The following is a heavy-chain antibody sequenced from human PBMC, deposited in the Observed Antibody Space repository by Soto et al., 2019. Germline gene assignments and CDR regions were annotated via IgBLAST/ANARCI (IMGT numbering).Heavy chain of an antibody. D-gene: IGHD5-12*01. CDR3: ARISVASRYMDV. CDR1: GGSISSSSYY. J-gene: IGHJ6*03. V-gene: IGHV4-39*01. Sequence: TLSLTCTVSGGSISSSSYYWGWIRQSPGKGLEWIGSFYYSGSTYYSPSLRSRVTISGDTSRKQISLRLSSVTAADTAVYYCARISVASRYMDVWGKGTTVTVSS. CDR2: FYYSGST.